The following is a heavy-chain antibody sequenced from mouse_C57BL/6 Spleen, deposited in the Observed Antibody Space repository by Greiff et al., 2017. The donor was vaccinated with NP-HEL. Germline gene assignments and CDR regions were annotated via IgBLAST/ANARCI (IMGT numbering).Heavy chain of an antibody. CDR1: GYTFTSYW. D-gene: IGHD1-1*01. J-gene: IGHJ4*01. CDR2: IDPSDSYT. CDR3: AKAVPHAMDY. Sequence: QVQLQQPGAELVRPGTSVKLSCKASGYTFTSYWMHWVKQRPGQGLEWIGVIDPSDSYTNYNQKFKGKATLTVDTSSSTAYMQLSSLTSEDSAVYYCAKAVPHAMDYWGQGTSVTVSS. V-gene: IGHV1-59*01.